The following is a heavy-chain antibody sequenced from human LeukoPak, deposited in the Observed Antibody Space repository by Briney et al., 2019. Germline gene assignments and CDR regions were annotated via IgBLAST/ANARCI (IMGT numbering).Heavy chain of an antibody. Sequence: SVKVSCKASGGTFSSYAISWVRQAPGQGLEWIGRIIPIFGTANYAQKFQGRVTITTDESTSTAYMELSSLRSEDTAVYYCARARAVAAKGNAFDIWGQGTMVTVSS. V-gene: IGHV1-69*05. CDR1: GGTFSSYA. CDR3: ARARAVAAKGNAFDI. D-gene: IGHD6-19*01. J-gene: IGHJ3*02. CDR2: IIPIFGTA.